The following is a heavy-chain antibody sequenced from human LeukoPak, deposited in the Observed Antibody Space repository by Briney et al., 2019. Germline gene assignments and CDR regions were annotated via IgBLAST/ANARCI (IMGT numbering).Heavy chain of an antibody. CDR2: IYYSGST. Sequence: SETLSLTCTVSGGSISSYYWSWIRQPPGKGLEWIGYIYYSGSTNYNPSLKSRVTISVDTSKNQFSLKLSSVTAADTAVYYCARVASMAYYYYYGMDVWGQGTTVTVSS. J-gene: IGHJ6*02. V-gene: IGHV4-59*01. CDR1: GGSISSYY. CDR3: ARVASMAYYYYYGMDV. D-gene: IGHD2-2*01.